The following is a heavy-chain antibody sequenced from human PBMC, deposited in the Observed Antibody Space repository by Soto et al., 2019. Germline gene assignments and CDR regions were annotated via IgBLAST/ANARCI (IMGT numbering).Heavy chain of an antibody. D-gene: IGHD2-2*01. CDR3: AGDVGYCNSSGGFRGWVDP. CDR2: ISTYDDKT. J-gene: IGHJ5*02. Sequence: QVQLVQSGAEVKTPGASVKVSCRASGYSFRTHGISWVRQAPGQGLEWMGWISTYDDKTNFPQKFQGRITMSTDTTTSTAYMEMRSMRSDDTVVYCCAGDVGYCNSSGGFRGWVDPWGQGTLVTVSS. CDR1: GYSFRTHG. V-gene: IGHV1-18*01.